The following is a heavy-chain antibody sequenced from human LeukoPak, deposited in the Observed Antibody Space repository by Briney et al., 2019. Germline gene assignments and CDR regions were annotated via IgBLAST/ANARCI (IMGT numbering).Heavy chain of an antibody. J-gene: IGHJ4*02. Sequence: SWETLSLTCTVSGGSISSSSYYWGWIRQPPGKGLVWFGSIYCSGITYYNPSLKGRVTISVDTSKNQFSLKVNSVTAADTAVYYCASRLHIAVAGTWDWGQGTLVTVSS. V-gene: IGHV4-39*01. CDR2: IYCSGIT. CDR1: GGSISSSSYY. D-gene: IGHD6-19*01. CDR3: ASRLHIAVAGTWD.